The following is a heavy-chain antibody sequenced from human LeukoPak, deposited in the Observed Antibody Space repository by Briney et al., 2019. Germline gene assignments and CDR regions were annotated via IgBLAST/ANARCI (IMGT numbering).Heavy chain of an antibody. CDR1: GYPFSTYG. D-gene: IGHD2-2*01. V-gene: IGHV1-18*01. CDR3: ARASYDIVVPDASDI. J-gene: IGHJ3*02. CDR2: ISGHNGNT. Sequence: ASVKVSCKASGYPFSTYGISWVRQAPGQGLEWMGWISGHNGNTNYVQKLQGRVTMTTDISSSTAYMELRSLRSDDTALYYCARASYDIVVPDASDIWGQGTMVTVSS.